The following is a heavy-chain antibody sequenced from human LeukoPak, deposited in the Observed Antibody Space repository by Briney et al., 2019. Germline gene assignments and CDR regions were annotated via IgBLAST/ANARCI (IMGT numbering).Heavy chain of an antibody. CDR3: ARAGLGYCSGGSCYSFFDY. D-gene: IGHD2-15*01. V-gene: IGHV1-18*01. Sequence: ASVKVSCKASGYTFTSYGISWVRQAPGQGLEWMGWISAYNGNTNYAQKLQGRVTMTTDTSTSTAYMELRSLRSDDTAVYYCARAGLGYCSGGSCYSFFDYWGQGTLVTVSS. J-gene: IGHJ4*02. CDR2: ISAYNGNT. CDR1: GYTFTSYG.